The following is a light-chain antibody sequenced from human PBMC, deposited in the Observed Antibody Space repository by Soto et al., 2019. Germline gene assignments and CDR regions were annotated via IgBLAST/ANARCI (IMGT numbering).Light chain of an antibody. CDR3: QQYNNWPIT. V-gene: IGKV1-5*01. Sequence: DIQMTQSPSTLSASVGDRVTITCRASQSISSWLAWYQQKPGKPPKVLIYGASNLQSGVPPRFSGSGSGTEFTLTISSLQSEDFEIYYCQQYNNWPITFGQGTRLEIK. CDR1: QSISSW. CDR2: GAS. J-gene: IGKJ5*01.